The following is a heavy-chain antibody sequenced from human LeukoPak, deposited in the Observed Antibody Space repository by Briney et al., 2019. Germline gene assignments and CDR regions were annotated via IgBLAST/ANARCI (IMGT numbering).Heavy chain of an antibody. CDR1: GFIFRNYV. CDR3: ASLYCSGWYWDFGAADADYMDV. D-gene: IGHD6-19*01. CDR2: ISGSGGSTI. Sequence: PGGSLRLSCAASGFIFRNYVVAWVRQAPGKGLEWVSGISGSGGSTIYYADSVKGRFTISRDNAKNSLYLQMNSLRAEDTAVYYCASLYCSGWYWDFGAADADYMDVWGKGTTATVSS. V-gene: IGHV3-48*04. J-gene: IGHJ6*03.